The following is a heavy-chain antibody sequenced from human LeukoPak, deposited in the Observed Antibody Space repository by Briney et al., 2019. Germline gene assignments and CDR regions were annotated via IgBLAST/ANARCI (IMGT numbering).Heavy chain of an antibody. CDR1: GYTFTDYY. J-gene: IGHJ4*02. D-gene: IGHD6-6*01. CDR3: ARARWQLVPYFDS. CDR2: INPNSGGT. V-gene: IGHV1-2*02. Sequence: GASVKVSCKASGYTFTDYYMHWVRQAPGQGLEWMGWINPNSGGTNFAQKFQGRVAMTRDTSISTAYLELGSLRSDDTAVYFCARARWQLVPYFDSWGQGTLVTVSP.